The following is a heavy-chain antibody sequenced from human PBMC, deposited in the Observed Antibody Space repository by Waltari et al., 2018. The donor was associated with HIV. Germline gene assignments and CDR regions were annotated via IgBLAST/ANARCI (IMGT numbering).Heavy chain of an antibody. J-gene: IGHJ4*02. CDR2: IYTSGST. CDR1: GGSISSGSYY. CDR3: ARYYYDSSGTTGGIFDY. V-gene: IGHV4-61*02. Sequence: QVQLQESGPGLVKPSQTLSLTCTVSGGSISSGSYYWSWIRQPAGKGLEWIGLIYTSGSTNYNPSRKSRVTISVDTSKNQFSLKLSSVTAADTAVYYCARYYYDSSGTTGGIFDYWGQGTLVTVSS. D-gene: IGHD3-22*01.